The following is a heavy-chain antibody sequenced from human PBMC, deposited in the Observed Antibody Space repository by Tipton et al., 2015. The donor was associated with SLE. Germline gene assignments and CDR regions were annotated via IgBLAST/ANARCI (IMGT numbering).Heavy chain of an antibody. D-gene: IGHD2-21*01. Sequence: SLRLSCAASGFTFGSYAMSWVRQAPGKGLEWVSVIYSGGSRTYYADSVKGRFTISRENSKNTLYLQMHSLRAEDTAVYYCAKDGTDCGGEGFSDWPYFPWGPGAPVTVS. CDR1: GFTFGSYA. J-gene: IGHJ2*01. CDR2: IYSGGSRT. CDR3: AKDGTDCGGEGFSDWPYFP. V-gene: IGHV3-23*03.